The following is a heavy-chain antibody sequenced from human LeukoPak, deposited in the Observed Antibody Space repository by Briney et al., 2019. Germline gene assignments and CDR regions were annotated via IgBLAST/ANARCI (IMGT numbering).Heavy chain of an antibody. CDR1: GFTFSSYW. CDR3: ARVRRGSYFDY. D-gene: IGHD3-16*01. V-gene: IGHV3-7*01. CDR2: IKQDGSEK. J-gene: IGHJ4*02. Sequence: GGSLRLSCAAYGFTFSSYWMSWVRQAPGKGLEWVANIKQDGSEKYYVDSVKGRFTISRDNAKNSLYLQMNSLRAEDTAVYYCARVRRGSYFDYWGQGTLVTVPS.